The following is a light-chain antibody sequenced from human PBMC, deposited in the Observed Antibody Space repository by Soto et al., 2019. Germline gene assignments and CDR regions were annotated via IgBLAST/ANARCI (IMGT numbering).Light chain of an antibody. J-gene: IGKJ1*01. V-gene: IGKV3-20*01. CDR1: QDISTL. Sequence: DIVLTQSPGTLSLSPGGRATLSCRASQDISTLLAWYQQKPGQAPRLLIYGASNRATGIPDRFSGSGSGTDFTLTISRLEPEDFAVYYCQQYGSSGTFGQGTKVDIK. CDR3: QQYGSSGT. CDR2: GAS.